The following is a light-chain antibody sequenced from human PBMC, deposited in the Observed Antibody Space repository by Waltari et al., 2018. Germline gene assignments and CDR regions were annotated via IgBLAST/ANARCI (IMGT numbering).Light chain of an antibody. CDR1: QSVSSNY. V-gene: IGKV3-20*01. J-gene: IGKJ2*01. CDR2: GSS. Sequence: QSPGTLSLSPGERATLSCRASQSVSSNYLAWYQQRPGQAPRLPIHGSSSRATGIPDRFSGSGSGTDFTLTISRLEPEDFAVYYCQQYGRSWNTFGQGTKLEIK. CDR3: QQYGRSWNT.